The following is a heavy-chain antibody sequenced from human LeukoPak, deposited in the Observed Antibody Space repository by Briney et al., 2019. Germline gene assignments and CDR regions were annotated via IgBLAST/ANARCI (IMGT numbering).Heavy chain of an antibody. CDR3: TTLNA. J-gene: IGHJ5*02. V-gene: IGHV3-15*01. CDR1: GFNFSNYW. CDR2: IKSKPEGETT. Sequence: PGGSLRLSCAASGFNFSNYWMSWVRQAPGKGLECVGRIKSKPEGETTDYAAPVKGRFTISRDDSKNALYLQMNSLKTKDTAVYYCTTLNAWGQGTLVTVSP.